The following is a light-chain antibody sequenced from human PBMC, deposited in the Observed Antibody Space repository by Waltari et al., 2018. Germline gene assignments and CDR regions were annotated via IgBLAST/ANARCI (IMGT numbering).Light chain of an antibody. CDR3: SGWEDSLNVPV. J-gene: IGLJ3*02. Sequence: HSVLTQPPSASGTPGQRVTISCSGSLSNIERNTVNWYRQLPGTAPKLPIYGDNQRPSGVPYRFSGPRSGTSASLAISGLQSAEEADYYWSGWEDSLNVPVFGGGTKLTVL. CDR1: LSNIERNT. CDR2: GDN. V-gene: IGLV1-44*01.